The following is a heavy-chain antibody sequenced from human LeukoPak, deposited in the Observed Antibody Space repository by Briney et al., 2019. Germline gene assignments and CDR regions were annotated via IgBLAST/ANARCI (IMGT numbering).Heavy chain of an antibody. CDR1: GFTFSSYS. CDR2: ITSDCRYI. D-gene: IGHD3-22*01. V-gene: IGHV3-21*01. Sequence: GGSLRLSCAASGFTFSSYSMNWVRQAPGKGLEWVSSITSDCRYIFYADSVKGRFTISRDTSKSSLYLQMNRLRAEDTAVYYCARDSDYYDSSGSSAFDYWGQGTLVTVSS. CDR3: ARDSDYYDSSGSSAFDY. J-gene: IGHJ4*02.